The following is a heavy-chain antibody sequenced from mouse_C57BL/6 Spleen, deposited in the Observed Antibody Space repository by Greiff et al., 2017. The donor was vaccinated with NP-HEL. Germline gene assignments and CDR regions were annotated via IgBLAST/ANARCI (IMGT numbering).Heavy chain of an antibody. D-gene: IGHD1-1*01. CDR1: GYTFTSYW. CDR3: AREGPYYGSSPPAMDY. CDR2: IHPNSGST. J-gene: IGHJ4*01. Sequence: QVQLKQPGAELVKPGASVKLSCKASGYTFTSYWMHWVKQRPGQGLEWIGMIHPNSGSTNYNEKFKSKATLTVDKSSSTAYMQLSSLTSEDSAVYYCAREGPYYGSSPPAMDYWGQGTSVTVSS. V-gene: IGHV1-64*01.